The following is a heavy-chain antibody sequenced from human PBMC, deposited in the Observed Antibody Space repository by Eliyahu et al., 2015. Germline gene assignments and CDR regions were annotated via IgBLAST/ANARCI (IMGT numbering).Heavy chain of an antibody. D-gene: IGHD5-18*01. J-gene: IGHJ4*02. V-gene: IGHV3-30*02. CDR3: AKDANSYGYVLDY. CDR2: IRYDGSNK. CDR1: GFTFSSYG. Sequence: QVQLVESGGGVVQPGGSLXLXCAASGFTFSSYGMHWVRQAPGKGLEWVAFIRYDGSNKYYADSVKGRFTISRDNSKNTLYLQMNSLRAEDTAVYYCAKDANSYGYVLDYWGQGTLVTVSS.